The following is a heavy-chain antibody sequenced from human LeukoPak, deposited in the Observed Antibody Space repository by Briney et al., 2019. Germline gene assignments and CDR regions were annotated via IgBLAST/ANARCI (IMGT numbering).Heavy chain of an antibody. CDR1: GFTVGTNF. V-gene: IGHV3-53*01. CDR3: ARDGRGWPLGY. CDR2: IYSGGST. Sequence: GGSLRLSCAASGFTVGTNFMSWVRQAPGKGLEWVSVIYSGGSTYYADSVKGRFTISRDNSKNTLYLQMNSLRAEDTAVYYCARDGRGWPLGYWGQGTLVTVSS. D-gene: IGHD5-24*01. J-gene: IGHJ4*02.